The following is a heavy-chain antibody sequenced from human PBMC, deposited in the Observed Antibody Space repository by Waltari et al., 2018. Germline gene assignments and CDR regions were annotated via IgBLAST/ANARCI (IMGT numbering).Heavy chain of an antibody. D-gene: IGHD6-13*01. CDR1: GGSISSSSYY. J-gene: IGHJ4*02. CDR3: ARCPEEVLFSSSWYYFDY. V-gene: IGHV4-39*07. Sequence: QLQLQESGPGLVKPSETLSLTCTVSGGSISSSSYYWACIRPPPGKGLEWIGSIYYSGSTYYNPSLKSRVTISVDTSKNQFSLKLSSVTAADTAVYYCARCPEEVLFSSSWYYFDYWGQGTLVTVSS. CDR2: IYYSGST.